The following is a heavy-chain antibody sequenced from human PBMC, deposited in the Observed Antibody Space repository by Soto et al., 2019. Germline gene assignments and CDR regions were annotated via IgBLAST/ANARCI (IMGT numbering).Heavy chain of an antibody. D-gene: IGHD3-3*01. Sequence: QVQLQESGPGLVKPSGTLSLTCAVSGVSISSSNWWSWVRQPPGKGLEWIGAIYHSGSTNYNPSLKSRVTISVDKSKNQFSLKLSSVTAADTAVYYCIGGRAIFGVVPKAALDYWGQGTLVTVSS. CDR2: IYHSGST. CDR3: IGGRAIFGVVPKAALDY. CDR1: GVSISSSNW. J-gene: IGHJ4*02. V-gene: IGHV4-4*02.